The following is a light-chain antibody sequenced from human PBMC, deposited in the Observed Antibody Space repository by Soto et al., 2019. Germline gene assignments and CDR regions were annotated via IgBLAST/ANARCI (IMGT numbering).Light chain of an antibody. CDR2: EVI. V-gene: IGLV2-14*01. CDR1: SSDVGAYNF. J-gene: IGLJ1*01. CDR3: SAYTSSSTLV. Sequence: QSVLTQPASVSGSPGQSITISCTGTSSDVGAYNFVSWYQQHPGKATKLMIYEVIHRPSGISTRFSGSKSGNTASLTISGVQAEDEADYYCSAYTSSSTLVFGTGTKVTVL.